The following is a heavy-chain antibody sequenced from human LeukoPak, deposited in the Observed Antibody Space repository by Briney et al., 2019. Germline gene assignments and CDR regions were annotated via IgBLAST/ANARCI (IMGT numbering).Heavy chain of an antibody. CDR1: GYTFTSYD. D-gene: IGHD6-13*01. CDR3: VRGPRRVGSSWYNRLY. V-gene: IGHV1-8*01. Sequence: GASVKVSCKASGYTFTSYDINWVRQATGQGLEWMGWMNPNSGNTGYAQKFQGRVTMTRNTSISTAYMELSSLRSEDTAVYYCVRGPRRVGSSWYNRLYWGQGTLVTVSS. CDR2: MNPNSGNT. J-gene: IGHJ4*02.